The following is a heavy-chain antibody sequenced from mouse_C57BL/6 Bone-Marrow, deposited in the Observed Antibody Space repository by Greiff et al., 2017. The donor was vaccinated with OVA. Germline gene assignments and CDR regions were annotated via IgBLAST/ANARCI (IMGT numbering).Heavy chain of an antibody. CDR2: IYPRSGNT. J-gene: IGHJ3*01. CDR3: AREIYYGNPAWFAY. V-gene: IGHV1-81*01. Sequence: QVTLKESGAELARPGASVKLSCKASGYTFTSYGISWVKQRTGQGLEWIGEIYPRSGNTYYNEKFKGKATLTADKSSSTAYMELRSLTSEDSAVYFCAREIYYGNPAWFAYWGQGTLVTVSA. CDR1: GYTFTSYG. D-gene: IGHD2-1*01.